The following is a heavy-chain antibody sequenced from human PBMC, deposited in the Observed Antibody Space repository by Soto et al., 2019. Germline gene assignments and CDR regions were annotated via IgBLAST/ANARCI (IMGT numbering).Heavy chain of an antibody. Sequence: GASVKVSCKASGYTFTSYGISWVRQAPGQGLEWMGWINAYNGNTNYAQKLQGRVTMTTDTSTSTAYRELRSLRPDDTAVYYCARDWFGVDYWGQGTLVTVSS. CDR3: ARDWFGVDY. J-gene: IGHJ4*02. V-gene: IGHV1-18*01. CDR2: INAYNGNT. D-gene: IGHD3-16*01. CDR1: GYTFTSYG.